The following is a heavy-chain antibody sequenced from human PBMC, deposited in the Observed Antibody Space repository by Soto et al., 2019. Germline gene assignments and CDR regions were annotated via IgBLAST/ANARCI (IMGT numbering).Heavy chain of an antibody. Sequence: QVHLEQWGAGLLNPSETLSLTCAVYGGSLSGYYWSWVRQSPGKGLEWIGEINHSGTANYNPSLKTRVTISADTSKHQVSLRLTSVTAADSAVYYCASYHFLDLWTGSRHYMDVWGRGIPVTVSS. J-gene: IGHJ6*03. CDR1: GGSLSGYY. D-gene: IGHD3-3*01. V-gene: IGHV4-34*01. CDR3: ASYHFLDLWTGSRHYMDV. CDR2: INHSGTA.